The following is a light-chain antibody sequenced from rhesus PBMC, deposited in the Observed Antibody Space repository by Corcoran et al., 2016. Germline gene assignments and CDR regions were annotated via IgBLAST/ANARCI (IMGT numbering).Light chain of an antibody. CDR1: QGMTND. J-gene: IGKJ2*01. CDR3: QHCYSTPYS. CDR2: EAS. Sequence: DIQMTQSPSSLSASVGDRVIITSRASQGMTNDLAWYQQKPGKTPKLLVYEASMLQSGIPSRFSGCGTGTDFTLTISILRSEDFATYYCQHCYSTPYSFGQGTKVAL. V-gene: IGKV1-25*01.